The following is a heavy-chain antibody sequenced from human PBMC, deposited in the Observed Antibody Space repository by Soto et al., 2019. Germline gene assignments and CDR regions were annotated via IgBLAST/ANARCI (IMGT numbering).Heavy chain of an antibody. V-gene: IGHV3-11*01. CDR2: IKSSGSPV. J-gene: IGHJ6*03. CDR3: ARTGYCSGSNCLFNYNYYMDV. Sequence: GGSLRLSCAASGFTFSDYYMSWIRQAPGKGLEWVSYIKSSGSPVYYADSVKGRFTISRDNAKNSLYLQMNRLRAEDTAVYYCARTGYCSGSNCLFNYNYYMDVWGKGTTVTVSS. D-gene: IGHD2-15*01. CDR1: GFTFSDYY.